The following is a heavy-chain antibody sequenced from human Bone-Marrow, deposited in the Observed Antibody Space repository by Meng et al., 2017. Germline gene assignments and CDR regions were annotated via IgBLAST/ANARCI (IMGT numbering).Heavy chain of an antibody. D-gene: IGHD1-14*01. Sequence: QVQLVQSGAEVKKPGSSVTVACKTSGGSFSTHTFSWVRQAPGQGLEWMGGLIAVFDKTKAAPRFQDRVTFTADESTSTAYMELSSLTFDDTAVYFCARGRRNEPLFDYWGQGTLVTVSS. CDR3: ARGRRNEPLFDY. CDR2: LIAVFDKT. CDR1: GGSFSTHT. V-gene: IGHV1-69*13. J-gene: IGHJ4*02.